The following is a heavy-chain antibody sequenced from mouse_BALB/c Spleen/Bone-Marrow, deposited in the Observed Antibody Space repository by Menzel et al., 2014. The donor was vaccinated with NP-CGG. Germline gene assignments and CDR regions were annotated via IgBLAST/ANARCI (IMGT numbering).Heavy chain of an antibody. CDR1: GFTFSSYA. CDR2: ISSGGSYT. V-gene: IGHV5-9-4*01. J-gene: IGHJ1*01. D-gene: IGHD4-1*01. CDR3: ASKTGTGYWYFDV. Sequence: EVMLVESGGGLVKPGGSLKLSCAASGFTFSSYAMSWVRQPPEKRLEWVAEISSGGSYTYYPDTVTGRFTISRDNAKNTLYLEMSSLRSEDTAMYYCASKTGTGYWYFDVWGAGTTVTVSS.